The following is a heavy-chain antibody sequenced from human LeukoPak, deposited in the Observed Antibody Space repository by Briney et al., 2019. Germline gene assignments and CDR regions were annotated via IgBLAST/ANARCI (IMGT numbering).Heavy chain of an antibody. J-gene: IGHJ3*02. V-gene: IGHV3-21*01. Sequence: GGSLRLSCAASGFTFRTYSMNWVRQAPGKGLEWVSTISSHSIYIYYADSVKGRFTISRDNAKNLLYLQMDSLRADDTAVYYCARDQRNGYNYGAFDIWGQGTMVTVSS. CDR2: ISSHSIYI. D-gene: IGHD5-24*01. CDR1: GFTFRTYS. CDR3: ARDQRNGYNYGAFDI.